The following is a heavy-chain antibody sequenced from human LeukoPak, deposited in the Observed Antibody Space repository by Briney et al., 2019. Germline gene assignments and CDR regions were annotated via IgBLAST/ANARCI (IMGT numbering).Heavy chain of an antibody. CDR3: ARVVVDATNWFDP. D-gene: IGHD2-15*01. CDR1: GGSISSYY. V-gene: IGHV4-4*07. Sequence: SETLSLTCTVSGGSISSYYWSWIRPPAGKGRAWIGRIYTSGSTNYNPSLKSRVTMSVDTSKNQFSLKLSSVTAADTAVYYCARVVVDATNWFDPWGEGTLVTDPS. CDR2: IYTSGST. J-gene: IGHJ5*02.